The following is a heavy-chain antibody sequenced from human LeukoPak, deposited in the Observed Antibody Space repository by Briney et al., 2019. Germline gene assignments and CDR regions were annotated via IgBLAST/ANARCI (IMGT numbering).Heavy chain of an antibody. CDR3: ARHLVVAATEDAFDI. CDR1: GGSISSYY. J-gene: IGHJ3*02. V-gene: IGHV4-59*08. Sequence: SETLSLTCTVSGGSISSYYWSWIRQPPGKGLEWIGYIYYSGSTNYNPSLKSRVTISVDTFKNQFSLKLSSVTAADTAVYYCARHLVVAATEDAFDIWGQGTMVTVSS. CDR2: IYYSGST. D-gene: IGHD2-15*01.